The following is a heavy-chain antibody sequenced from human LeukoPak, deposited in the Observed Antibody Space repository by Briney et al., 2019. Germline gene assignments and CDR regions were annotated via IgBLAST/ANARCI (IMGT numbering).Heavy chain of an antibody. V-gene: IGHV3-30*02. J-gene: IGHJ4*02. CDR1: GFTFSSYD. CDR2: IRYDGSNK. Sequence: GGSLRLSCAASGFTFSSYDMHWVRQAPGKGLEWVAFIRYDGSNKYYADSVKGRFTISRDNSKNTLYLQMNSLRAEDTAVYYCAKDRLPGIAAALNYWGQGTLVTVSS. D-gene: IGHD6-13*01. CDR3: AKDRLPGIAAALNY.